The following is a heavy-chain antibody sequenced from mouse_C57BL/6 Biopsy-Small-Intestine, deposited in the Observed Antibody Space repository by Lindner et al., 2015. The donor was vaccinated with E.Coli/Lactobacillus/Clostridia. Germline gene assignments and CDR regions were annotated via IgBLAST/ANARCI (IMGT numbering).Heavy chain of an antibody. Sequence: SVKVSCKAIWIHLPRYYMHWVRQAPGQGPEWMGIFNPTSSSTTYSQMFQGRVTMTGDTSTSTVYMELNNLRSEDTAIYYCARGRATSGYYRPYFDYWGQGSLVSVSS. CDR1: IHLPRYY. CDR3: ARGRATSGYYRPYFDY. CDR2: FNPTSSST. J-gene: IGHJ4*01. D-gene: IGHD1-1*01. V-gene: IGHV1-64*01.